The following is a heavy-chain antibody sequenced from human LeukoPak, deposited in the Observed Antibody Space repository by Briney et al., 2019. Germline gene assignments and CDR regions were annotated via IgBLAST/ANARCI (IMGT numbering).Heavy chain of an antibody. J-gene: IGHJ4*02. D-gene: IGHD3-9*01. CDR3: ARDPAYYDILTGYYTSLYYFDY. Sequence: ASVKVSCKASGYTFTGYGISWVRQAPGQGLEWMGWISAYNGNTNYAQKLQGRVTMTTDTSTSTAYMELRSLRSDDTAVYYCARDPAYYDILTGYYTSLYYFDYWGQGTLVTVSS. CDR1: GYTFTGYG. V-gene: IGHV1-18*01. CDR2: ISAYNGNT.